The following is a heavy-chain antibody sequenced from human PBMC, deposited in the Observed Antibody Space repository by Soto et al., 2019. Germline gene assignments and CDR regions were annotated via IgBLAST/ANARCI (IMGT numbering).Heavy chain of an antibody. CDR2: IKMDASEK. CDR1: GFTFGSYW. D-gene: IGHD3-10*01. CDR3: ARAWGGGSGAPEIHYQVY. V-gene: IGHV3-7*04. J-gene: IGHJ4*01. Sequence: PGGSLRLSCAASGFTFGSYWMSWVRQAPGKGLEWLATIKMDASEKKYVDSVKGRFTMSRDNAKNSLYLQMDSLRAEDTAVYYCARAWGGGSGAPEIHYQVYGCQGTLLNVST.